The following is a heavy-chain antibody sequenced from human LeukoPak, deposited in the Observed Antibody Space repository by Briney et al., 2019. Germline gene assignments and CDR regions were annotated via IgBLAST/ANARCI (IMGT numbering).Heavy chain of an antibody. CDR3: ARDRYSSSLYYYYYYMDV. J-gene: IGHJ6*03. CDR1: GGTFSSYA. V-gene: IGHV1-69*06. D-gene: IGHD6-6*01. CDR2: IIPIFGTA. Sequence: SVKVSCKASGGTFSSYAISWVRQAPGQGLEWMGGIIPIFGTANYAQKFQGRVTITADKSTSTAYMELSSLRSEDTAVYYCARDRYSSSLYYYYYYMDVWGKGTTVTVSS.